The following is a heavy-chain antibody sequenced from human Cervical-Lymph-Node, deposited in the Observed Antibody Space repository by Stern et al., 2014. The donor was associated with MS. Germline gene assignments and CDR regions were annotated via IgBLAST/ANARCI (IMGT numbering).Heavy chain of an antibody. CDR2: IIPILGTE. CDR1: GGTFRSYG. D-gene: IGHD2-2*01. CDR3: ARADLVAVPAAPGGYYLHYGLDV. Sequence: QVQLVQSGAEVKKPGSSVRVSCKASGGTFRSYGISWVRQAPGQGLEWMGRIIPILGTETYAQKFQGRVTITADESTSTAYMDLSSLRSDDTAVYYCARADLVAVPAAPGGYYLHYGLDVWGQGTTVTVSS. V-gene: IGHV1-69*01. J-gene: IGHJ6*02.